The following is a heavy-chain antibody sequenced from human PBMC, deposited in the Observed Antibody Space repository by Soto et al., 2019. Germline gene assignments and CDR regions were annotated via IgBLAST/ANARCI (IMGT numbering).Heavy chain of an antibody. CDR2: IKSKTDGGTT. V-gene: IGHV3-15*07. D-gene: IGHD3-22*01. J-gene: IGHJ4*02. Sequence: PWGSLRLSCAASGFTFSNAWMNWVRQAPGKGLEWVGRIKSKTDGGTTDYAAPVKGRFTISRDDSKNTLYLQMNSLKTEDTAVYYCTTGIVVVITRGPPQGGQGTLVTVSS. CDR1: GFTFSNAW. CDR3: TTGIVVVITRGPPQ.